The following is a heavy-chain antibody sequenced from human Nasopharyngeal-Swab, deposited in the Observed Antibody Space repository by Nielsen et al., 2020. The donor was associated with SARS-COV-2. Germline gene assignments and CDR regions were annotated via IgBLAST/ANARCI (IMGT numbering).Heavy chain of an antibody. CDR3: AKEEASYDFWSGYVTNYYYNGMDV. CDR2: ISGGGGGT. CDR1: GFTFGNYG. D-gene: IGHD3-3*01. Sequence: GESLKISCAATGFTFGNYGMTWVRQPPGKGLEWVSAISGGGGGTSYADSVKGRFTISRDNSRRTLYLQMKSLRAEDTAVYYCAKEEASYDFWSGYVTNYYYNGMDVWGQGTTVTVSS. J-gene: IGHJ6*02. V-gene: IGHV3-23*01.